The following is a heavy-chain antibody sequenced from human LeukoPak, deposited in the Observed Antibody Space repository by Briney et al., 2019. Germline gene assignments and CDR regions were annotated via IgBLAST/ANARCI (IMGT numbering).Heavy chain of an antibody. J-gene: IGHJ5*02. V-gene: IGHV3-23*01. CDR1: GFTLTSYA. Sequence: GGGLRLSCAASGFTLTSYAMSLVLRAPGKGLEWVSDLRGSGGSIYYADSVKGRFTISRDKYKNTLYMQMNSLKAEDAAVYYCAKDVAYRGRYYSWFDPWGQGTLVTVSS. CDR2: LRGSGGSI. CDR3: AKDVAYRGRYYSWFDP. D-gene: IGHD1-26*01.